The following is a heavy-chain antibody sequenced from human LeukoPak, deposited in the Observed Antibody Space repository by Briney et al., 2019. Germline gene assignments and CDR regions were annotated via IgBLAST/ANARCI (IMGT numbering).Heavy chain of an antibody. J-gene: IGHJ4*02. CDR1: GFTFRDYN. V-gene: IGHV3-11*04. CDR3: ARSHSYYDSSGFDY. Sequence: PGGPRRLSCAAPGFTFRDYNISWIRKAPGKGLEWVSYISSSGSTIYYADSVKGRFTISRDNAKNSLYLQMNSLRAEDTAVYYCARSHSYYDSSGFDYWGQGTLVTVSS. CDR2: ISSSGSTI. D-gene: IGHD3-22*01.